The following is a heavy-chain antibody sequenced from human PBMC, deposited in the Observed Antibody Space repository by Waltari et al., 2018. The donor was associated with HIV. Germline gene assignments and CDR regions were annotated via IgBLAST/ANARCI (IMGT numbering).Heavy chain of an antibody. D-gene: IGHD6-19*01. Sequence: QGQLQQSGPGLVKPSQTLSLTCVISGDSFSSNSAAWNWIRQSPSRGLEWLGRTYYRSRWYNEYAVSVKSRITINQDTSKIQFSLQLKSVTPEDTAVYYCVRGGQWLNWFGPWGPGTLVTVSS. CDR1: GDSFSSNSAA. J-gene: IGHJ5*02. CDR2: TYYRSRWYN. CDR3: VRGGQWLNWFGP. V-gene: IGHV6-1*01.